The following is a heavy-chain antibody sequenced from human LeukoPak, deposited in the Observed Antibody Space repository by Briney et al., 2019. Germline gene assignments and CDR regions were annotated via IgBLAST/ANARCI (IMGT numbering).Heavy chain of an antibody. J-gene: IGHJ4*02. CDR2: INAGNGNT. D-gene: IGHD4-17*01. Sequence: ASVKVSCKASGYTFTSYAMHWVRQAPGQRLEWMGWINAGNGNTKYSQKFQGRVTITRDTSASTAHMELSSLRSEDTAVYYCARDYGDFTTGLGYWGQGTLVTVSS. CDR3: ARDYGDFTTGLGY. CDR1: GYTFTSYA. V-gene: IGHV1-3*01.